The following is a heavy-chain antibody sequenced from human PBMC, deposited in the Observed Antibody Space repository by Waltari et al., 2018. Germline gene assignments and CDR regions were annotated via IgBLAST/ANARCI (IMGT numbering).Heavy chain of an antibody. J-gene: IGHJ5*01. V-gene: IGHV1-2*02. Sequence: QVHLVQSGAEVKEPGASVRVSCQASGYTFTANYLHWVRQAPGQGLEWMGWVNPHSGGTNYVQKFQGTVAMTADTSTNTAYIELIRLRSDDTAIYYCAKSTGFSSGWYDFWGQGTLVTVSS. CDR1: GYTFTANY. D-gene: IGHD6-19*01. CDR3: AKSTGFSSGWYDF. CDR2: VNPHSGGT.